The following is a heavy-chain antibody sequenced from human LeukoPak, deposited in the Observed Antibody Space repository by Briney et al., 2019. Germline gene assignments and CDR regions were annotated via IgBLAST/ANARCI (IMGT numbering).Heavy chain of an antibody. CDR3: ARHRITSAVRGIINS. J-gene: IGHJ4*02. D-gene: IGHD3-10*01. CDR2: IYYSGST. V-gene: IGHV4-39*01. CDR1: GGSIRSSGYY. Sequence: SETLSLTCTVSGGSIRSSGYYWGWIRQPPGKGLERIGNIYYSGSTYYNPSLKSRVTISVDTSKSQFSLKLSSVTAADTAVYFCARHRITSAVRGIINSWGQGTLVTVSS.